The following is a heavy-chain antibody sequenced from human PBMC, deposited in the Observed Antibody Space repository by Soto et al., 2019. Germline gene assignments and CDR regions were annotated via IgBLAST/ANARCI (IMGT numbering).Heavy chain of an antibody. D-gene: IGHD3-9*01. J-gene: IGHJ4*02. CDR3: ARGRAAENVLRYFDWLPCTHPAPFAY. V-gene: IGHV1-8*01. CDR1: GYTFTSYD. CDR2: MNPNSGNT. Sequence: ASVKVSCKASGYTFTSYDINWVRQATGQELERMGWMNPNSGNTGYAQKFQGRVTMTRNTSISTAYMELSSLRSEDTAVYYCARGRAAENVLRYFDWLPCTHPAPFAYSGQGTLVTGSS.